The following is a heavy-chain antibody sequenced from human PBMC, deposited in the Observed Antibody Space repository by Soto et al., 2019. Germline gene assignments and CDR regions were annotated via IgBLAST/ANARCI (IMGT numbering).Heavy chain of an antibody. CDR1: GFTFSHYA. CDR3: ARCVSLTELDS. Sequence: EVLLVESGGDLVQPGGSLRLSCAVSGFTFSHYAMHWVRHAPGKGLEYVAAINSNGGTTYYANSVKGRFTISRDNSRNTLYLQVGSLRADHMAVYYCARCVSLTELDSWGQGTLVTVSS. CDR2: INSNGGTT. J-gene: IGHJ5*01. D-gene: IGHD1-1*01. V-gene: IGHV3-64*01.